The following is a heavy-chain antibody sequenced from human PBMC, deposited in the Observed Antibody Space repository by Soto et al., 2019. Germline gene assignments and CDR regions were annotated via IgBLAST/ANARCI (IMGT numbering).Heavy chain of an antibody. CDR1: GGTFSSYA. Sequence: QVQLVQSGAEVKKPGSSVKVSCKASGGTFSSYAISWVRQAPGQGLEWMGGIIPIFGTANYAQKFQGRVTITADESTSTAYMELSSLRSEDTAVYYCAKDGYRYYYDSSGHIAPRDYYYGMDVWGQGTTVTVSS. D-gene: IGHD3-22*01. V-gene: IGHV1-69*01. CDR3: AKDGYRYYYDSSGHIAPRDYYYGMDV. J-gene: IGHJ6*02. CDR2: IIPIFGTA.